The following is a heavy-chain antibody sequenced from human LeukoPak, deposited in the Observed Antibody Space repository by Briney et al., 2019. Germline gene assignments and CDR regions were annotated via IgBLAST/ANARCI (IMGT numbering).Heavy chain of an antibody. CDR2: INPNSGGT. CDR3: AREVAAAGTEYYFDY. Sequence: ASVKVSCKASGYTFTGYYMHWVRRAPGQGLEWMGWINPNSGGTNYAQKFQGWVTMTRDTSISTAYMELSRLRSDDTAVYYCAREVAAAGTEYYFDYWGQGTLVTVSS. J-gene: IGHJ4*02. D-gene: IGHD6-13*01. CDR1: GYTFTGYY. V-gene: IGHV1-2*04.